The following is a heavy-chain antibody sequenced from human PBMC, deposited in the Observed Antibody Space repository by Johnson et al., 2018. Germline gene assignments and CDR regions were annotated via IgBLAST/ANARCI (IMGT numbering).Heavy chain of an antibody. Sequence: EVQLVETGGGLVQPGGSLRLSCAASGFTFSSYWMHWVRHAPGKGLVWVSRINSYGSTTNYADFVKGRFTISRDHAKNTLYLQINSLSAEDTAVYYCANDGFSYGYPFDIWGQGTMVIVSS. D-gene: IGHD5-18*01. V-gene: IGHV3-74*01. CDR3: ANDGFSYGYPFDI. J-gene: IGHJ3*02. CDR2: INSYGSTT. CDR1: GFTFSSYW.